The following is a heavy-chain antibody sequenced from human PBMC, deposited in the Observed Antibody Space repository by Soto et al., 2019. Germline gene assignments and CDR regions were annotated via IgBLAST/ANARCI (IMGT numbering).Heavy chain of an antibody. D-gene: IGHD2-2*03. CDR2: IYYSGST. Sequence: SETLSLTCTVSGGSISSYYWSWIRQPPGKGLEWIGYIYYSGSTNYNPSLKSRVTKSVDTSKNEFSLRLSSVTAADTAVYYCARLNGYCISTNSHGYYGMDVWGQGTTVTVSS. V-gene: IGHV4-59*08. J-gene: IGHJ6*02. CDR1: GGSISSYY. CDR3: ARLNGYCISTNSHGYYGMDV.